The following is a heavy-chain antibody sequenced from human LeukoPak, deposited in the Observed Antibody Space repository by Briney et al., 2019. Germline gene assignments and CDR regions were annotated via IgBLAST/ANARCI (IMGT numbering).Heavy chain of an antibody. J-gene: IGHJ4*02. V-gene: IGHV3-30-3*01. CDR2: ISYDGSNK. CDR3: ARDTPDY. CDR1: GFTVSSKY. Sequence: GGSLRISCAASGFTVSSKYMSWVRQAPGKGLEWVAVISYDGSNKYYADSVKGRFTISRDNSKNTLYLQMNSLRAEDTAVYYCARDTPDYWGQGTLVTVSS.